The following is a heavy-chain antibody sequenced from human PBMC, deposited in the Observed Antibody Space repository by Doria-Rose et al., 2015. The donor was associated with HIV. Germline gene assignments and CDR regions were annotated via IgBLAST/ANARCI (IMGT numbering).Heavy chain of an antibody. CDR2: INPNSGGA. CDR3: ARSLPSTSYAFDI. V-gene: IGHV1-2*02. J-gene: IGHJ3*02. CDR1: GYTFTGYY. Sequence: QVQLVQSGAEVKKPGASVKVSCKASGYTFTGYYMHWVRPAPGQGLEGMGWINPNSGGANYAQKFQGRVTMTRDTSISTAYIELSRVRSDDTAVCYCARSLPSTSYAFDIWGQGTMVTVSS. D-gene: IGHD1-26*01.